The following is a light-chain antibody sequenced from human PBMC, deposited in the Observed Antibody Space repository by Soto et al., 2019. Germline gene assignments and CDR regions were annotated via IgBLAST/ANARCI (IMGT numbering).Light chain of an antibody. J-gene: IGKJ2*01. Sequence: DIQMTQSPSTLSASLGDTVTITCRASQSISNWLDWYQQKPGQAPKLLIHKASTLESGVPSRFSGSGSGTEFTLTISSLQPDDFATFYCQQYDRFPYTFGQGTKLEIK. CDR1: QSISNW. CDR2: KAS. CDR3: QQYDRFPYT. V-gene: IGKV1-5*03.